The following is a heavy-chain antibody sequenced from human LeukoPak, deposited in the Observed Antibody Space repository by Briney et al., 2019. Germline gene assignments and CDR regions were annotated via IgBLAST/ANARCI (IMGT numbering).Heavy chain of an antibody. CDR3: AKDQRNYDILTGYYTIALGGGGSYFDY. J-gene: IGHJ4*02. D-gene: IGHD3-9*01. CDR1: GYTFTSYG. Sequence: ASVKVSCKASGYTFTSYGISWVRQAPGQGLEWMGWISAYNGNTNYAQKLQGRVTMTTDTSTSTAYMELRSLRSDDTAVYYCAKDQRNYDILTGYYTIALGGGGSYFDYWGQGTLVTVSS. CDR2: ISAYNGNT. V-gene: IGHV1-18*01.